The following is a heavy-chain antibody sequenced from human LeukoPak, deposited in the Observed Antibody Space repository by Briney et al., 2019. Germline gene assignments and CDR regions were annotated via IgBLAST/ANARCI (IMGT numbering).Heavy chain of an antibody. CDR2: IYSGGST. Sequence: GGSLRLSCAASGFTFSDYYMSWIRQAPGKGLEWVSVIYSGGSTYYADSVKGRFTISRDNSKNTLYLQMNSLRAEDTAVYYCAKDLPPYSNIWYVYFHHWGQGTLVTVSS. CDR1: GFTFSDYY. V-gene: IGHV3-66*01. J-gene: IGHJ1*01. CDR3: AKDLPPYSNIWYVYFHH. D-gene: IGHD6-13*01.